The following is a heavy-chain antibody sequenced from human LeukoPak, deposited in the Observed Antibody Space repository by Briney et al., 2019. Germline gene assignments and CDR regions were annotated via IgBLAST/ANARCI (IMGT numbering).Heavy chain of an antibody. V-gene: IGHV3-23*01. CDR2: ISGTGDTT. CDR1: GFTFSSYA. CDR3: AKDRQWLVWDY. Sequence: TGGSLRLSCAAPGFTFSSYAMSWVRQAPGKGLEWVSAISGTGDTTYYADSVKGRFSISRDNSKNTLHLQMNSLRAEDTAVYYCAKDRQWLVWDYWGQGTLVTVSS. J-gene: IGHJ4*02. D-gene: IGHD6-19*01.